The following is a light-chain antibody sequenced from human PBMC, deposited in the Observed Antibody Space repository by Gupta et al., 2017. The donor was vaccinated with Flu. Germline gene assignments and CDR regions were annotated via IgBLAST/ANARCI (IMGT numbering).Light chain of an antibody. Sequence: QSALTQPASVSASPGQSIAVSCTGTSGDVGGYSYVSWYQQHPGKAPKLMIFEVSKRPLGVSDRFSGSKSGNTASLTISGLQAEDEAYYYCSSYKGGSSPYVFGTGTKVTVL. J-gene: IGLJ1*01. CDR2: EVS. CDR3: SSYKGGSSPYV. V-gene: IGLV2-14*01. CDR1: SGDVGGYSY.